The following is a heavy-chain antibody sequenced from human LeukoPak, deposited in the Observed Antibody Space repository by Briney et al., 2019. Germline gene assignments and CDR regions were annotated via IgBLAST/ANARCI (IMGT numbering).Heavy chain of an antibody. CDR2: IYYSGST. CDR1: GGSISSYY. Sequence: SETLSLTCTVSGGSISSYYWSWIRQPPGKGLEWIGYIYYSGSTNYNPSFKSRLPISVDPSKNQFSLKLSSVTAADTAVYYCAAPSRGYFDTYFDYWGQRALDSVPS. CDR3: AAPSRGYFDTYFDY. V-gene: IGHV4-59*01. D-gene: IGHD3-22*01. J-gene: IGHJ4*02.